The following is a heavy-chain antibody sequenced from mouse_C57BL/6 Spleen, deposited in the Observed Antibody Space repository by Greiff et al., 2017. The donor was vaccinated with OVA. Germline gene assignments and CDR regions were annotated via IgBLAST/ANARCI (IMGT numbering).Heavy chain of an antibody. D-gene: IGHD1-1*01. J-gene: IGHJ2*01. CDR3: ARYYGSLYYFDY. V-gene: IGHV5-4*01. Sequence: EVHLVESGGGLVKPGGSLKLSCAASGFTFSSYAMSWVRQTPEKRLEWVATISDGGSYTYYPDNVKGRFTISRDNAKNNLYLQMSHLKSEDTAMYYCARYYGSLYYFDYWGQGTTLTVSS. CDR2: ISDGGSYT. CDR1: GFTFSSYA.